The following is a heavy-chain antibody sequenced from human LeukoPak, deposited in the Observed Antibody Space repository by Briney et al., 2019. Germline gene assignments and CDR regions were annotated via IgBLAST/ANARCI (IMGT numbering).Heavy chain of an antibody. J-gene: IGHJ5*02. V-gene: IGHV1-69*05. CDR1: GGTFSSYA. CDR2: IIPIFGTA. Sequence: SVKVSCKASGGTFSSYAISWVRQAPGQGLEWMGRIIPIFGTANYAQKFQGRVTITTDESTSTAYVELSSLRSEDTAVYYCAEHLRSNWFDPWGQGTLVTVSS. CDR3: AEHLRSNWFDP. D-gene: IGHD3-16*01.